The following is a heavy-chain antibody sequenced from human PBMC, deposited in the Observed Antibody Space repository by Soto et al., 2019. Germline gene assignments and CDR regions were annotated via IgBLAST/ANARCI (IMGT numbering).Heavy chain of an antibody. CDR3: AKDRRGAYCSGGICYSPDP. CDR1: GFTFSSHV. CDR2: ISGTGGT. V-gene: IGHV3-23*01. Sequence: EVQLWESGGGLVQPGGSLRLSCAVSGFTFSSHVMSWVRQAPGKGLEWVSAISGTGGTYYADSVKGRFTISRNNSENALYLQMNNLRDEDTAVYYCAKDRRGAYCSGGICYSPDPWGQGTLVIVSS. D-gene: IGHD2-15*01. J-gene: IGHJ5*02.